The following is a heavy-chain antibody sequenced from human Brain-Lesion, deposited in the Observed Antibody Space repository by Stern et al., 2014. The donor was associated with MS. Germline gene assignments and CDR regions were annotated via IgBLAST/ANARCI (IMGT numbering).Heavy chain of an antibody. CDR1: GGSISSSSYY. J-gene: IGHJ4*02. D-gene: IGHD2-15*01. CDR3: ARDDCRGSSCFYFDY. CDR2: IYTTGST. V-gene: IGHV4-61*02. Sequence: QVQLVQSGPGLVKPSQTLSLTCTVSGGSISSSSYYWSWIRQPAGKGLEWIGRIYTTGSTNYSPSLESRVTISVDPSTNQFYLQLRSVTAADTGLYYCARDDCRGSSCFYFDYWGQGSLVTVSS.